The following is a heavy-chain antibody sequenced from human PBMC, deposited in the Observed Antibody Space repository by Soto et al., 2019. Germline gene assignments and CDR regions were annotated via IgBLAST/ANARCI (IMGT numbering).Heavy chain of an antibody. CDR1: GGSISSYY. D-gene: IGHD1-26*01. CDR3: ARGHIVGARPGNY. V-gene: IGHV4-59*08. CDR2: IYYSGST. Sequence: SETLSLTCTVSGGSISSYYWSWIRQPPGKGLEWIGYIYYSGSTNYNPSLKSRVTISVDTSKNQFSLKLSSVTAADTAVYYCARGHIVGARPGNYWGQGTLVTVSS. J-gene: IGHJ4*02.